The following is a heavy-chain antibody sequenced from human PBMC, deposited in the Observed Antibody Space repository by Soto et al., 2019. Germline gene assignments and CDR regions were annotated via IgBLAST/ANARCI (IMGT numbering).Heavy chain of an antibody. CDR1: LFSLRSHS. Sequence: RGSVRLSCAAPLFSLRSHSKNRVRPAPGEGVGGGSSICRSSKFINYADSVKGRITISNENAQNPLYLQMNNPRAEDTAVYYCARVILYFGGDCRYGGYYYNGMDVWGQGTTVTVSS. D-gene: IGHD2-21*02. CDR3: ARVILYFGGDCRYGGYYYNGMDV. V-gene: IGHV3-21*04. CDR2: ICRSSKFI. J-gene: IGHJ6*02.